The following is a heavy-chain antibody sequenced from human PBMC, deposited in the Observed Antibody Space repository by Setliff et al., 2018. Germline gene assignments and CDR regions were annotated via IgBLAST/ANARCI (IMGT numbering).Heavy chain of an antibody. CDR3: AKGGKYTVTTDDAFDI. CDR2: IWYDGSNK. Sequence: LRLSCAASGFTFSSYGMHWVRQAPGKGLEWVAVIWYDGSNKYYADSVKGRFTISRDNSKNTLYLQMNSLRAEDTAVYYCAKGGKYTVTTDDAFDIWGQGTMVT. D-gene: IGHD4-4*01. CDR1: GFTFSSYG. V-gene: IGHV3-33*06. J-gene: IGHJ3*02.